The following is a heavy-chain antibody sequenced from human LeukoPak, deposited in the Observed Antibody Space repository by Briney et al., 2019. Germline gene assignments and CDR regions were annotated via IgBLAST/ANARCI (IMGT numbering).Heavy chain of an antibody. CDR3: ANEYSKGDI. J-gene: IGHJ3*02. V-gene: IGHV3-7*03. Sequence: GGSLRLSCAASGFTFSSYWMSWVRQAPGKGLEWVANIKQDGSEKYYVDSVKGRFTISRDNAKNTLFLQMNSLRAEDAAVYYCANEYSKGDIWGQGTMVTVSS. D-gene: IGHD4-11*01. CDR1: GFTFSSYW. CDR2: IKQDGSEK.